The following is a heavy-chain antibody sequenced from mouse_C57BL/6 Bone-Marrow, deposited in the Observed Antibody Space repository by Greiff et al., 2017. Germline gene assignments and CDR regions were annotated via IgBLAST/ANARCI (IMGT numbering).Heavy chain of an antibody. J-gene: IGHJ4*01. Sequence: VQLQQSGPGLVQPSQSLSITCTISGFSLTSYGVHWVRQSPGKGLEWLGVIWRGGSTDYNAAFISRLSISKDNSKSQVFFKMNSLQADDTAIYYCAIYYDYDELLAMDYWGQGTSVTVSS. D-gene: IGHD2-4*01. V-gene: IGHV2-2*01. CDR2: IWRGGST. CDR1: GFSLTSYG. CDR3: AIYYDYDELLAMDY.